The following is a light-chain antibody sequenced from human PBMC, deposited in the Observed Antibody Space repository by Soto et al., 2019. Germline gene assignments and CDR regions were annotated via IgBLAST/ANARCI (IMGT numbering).Light chain of an antibody. Sequence: IVLTQSPATLSLSPGERATLSCTASQHVTTTYIAWYQQKFGQAPRLLIYGASTRATGTPDRFTGGGLGTDFTLTISRVEPEDFAVYCCQQYDSSFTFGGGTKVDIK. CDR1: QHVTTTY. J-gene: IGKJ4*01. V-gene: IGKV3-20*01. CDR2: GAS. CDR3: QQYDSSFT.